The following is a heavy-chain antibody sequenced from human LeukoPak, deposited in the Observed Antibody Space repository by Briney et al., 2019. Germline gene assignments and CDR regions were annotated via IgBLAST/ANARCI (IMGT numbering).Heavy chain of an antibody. J-gene: IGHJ5*02. V-gene: IGHV7-4-1*02. D-gene: IGHD4-17*01. CDR2: INTNTGIP. CDR1: GYTFTSYA. CDR3: ARDPLTTVTTNWFDP. Sequence: ASVKVSCTASGYTFTSYAMNWVRQAPGQGLEWMGWINTNTGIPTYAQGFTGRFVFSLDTSVTTAYLQISSLKAEDTAVYYCARDPLTTVTTNWFDPWGQGTLVTVSS.